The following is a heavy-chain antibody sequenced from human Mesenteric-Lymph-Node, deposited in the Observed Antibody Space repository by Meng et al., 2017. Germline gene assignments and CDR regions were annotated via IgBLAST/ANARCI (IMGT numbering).Heavy chain of an antibody. J-gene: IGHJ4*02. D-gene: IGHD5-24*01. CDR3: ARVMGWLQSKYYFDY. V-gene: IGHV1-46*01. CDR1: GGTFSSYT. CDR2: INPNGGST. Sequence: ASVKVSCKASGGTFSSYTISWVRQAPGQGLEWMGIINPNGGSTSYAQKFQGRLTMTRDTSTSTAYMELSSLRSEDTAVYYCARVMGWLQSKYYFDYWGQGTLVTVSS.